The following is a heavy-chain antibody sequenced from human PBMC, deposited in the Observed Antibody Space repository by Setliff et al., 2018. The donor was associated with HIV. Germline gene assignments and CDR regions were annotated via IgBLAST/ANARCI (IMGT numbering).Heavy chain of an antibody. Sequence: ASVKVSCKASGYTFTTYAIHWVRQAPGQRLEWMGWINTGNGNTKYSQEFQGRVTITRDTSASTAYMELSSLRSDDTATYYCATDPGYSSTWYSESFQHWGQGTVVTVSS. CDR1: GYTFTTYA. V-gene: IGHV1-3*04. D-gene: IGHD6-13*01. J-gene: IGHJ1*01. CDR3: ATDPGYSSTWYSESFQH. CDR2: INTGNGNT.